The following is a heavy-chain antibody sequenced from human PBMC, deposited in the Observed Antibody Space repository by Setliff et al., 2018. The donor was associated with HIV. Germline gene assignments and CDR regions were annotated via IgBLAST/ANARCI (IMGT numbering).Heavy chain of an antibody. J-gene: IGHJ3*02. Sequence: LTCTVSGGSISSYYWSWIRQPPGKGLEWIGYMYYSGSANYNPSLKSRVTMSVDPSKNQFSLKLSSVTAADTAVYYCARDRPDLYYDSSGDAFDIWGQGTMVTVSS. D-gene: IGHD3-22*01. CDR3: ARDRPDLYYDSSGDAFDI. CDR2: MYYSGSA. CDR1: GGSISSYY. V-gene: IGHV4-59*01.